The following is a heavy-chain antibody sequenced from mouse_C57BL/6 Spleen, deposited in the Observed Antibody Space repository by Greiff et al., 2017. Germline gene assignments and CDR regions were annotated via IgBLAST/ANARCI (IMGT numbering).Heavy chain of an antibody. CDR3: ASDDYDEGYFDV. J-gene: IGHJ1*03. CDR1: GYSITSGYY. Sequence: ESGPGLVKPSQSLSLTCSVTGYSITSGYYWNWIRQFPGNKLEWMGYISYDGSNNYNPSLKNRISITRDTSKNQFFLKLNSVTTEDTATYYCASDDYDEGYFDVWGTGTTVTVSS. V-gene: IGHV3-6*01. CDR2: ISYDGSN. D-gene: IGHD2-4*01.